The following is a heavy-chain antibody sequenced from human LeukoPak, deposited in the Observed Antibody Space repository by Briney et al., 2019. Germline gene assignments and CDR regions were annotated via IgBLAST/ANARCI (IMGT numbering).Heavy chain of an antibody. CDR3: ARHRENDC. CDR2: IYSGGNT. J-gene: IGHJ4*02. Sequence: PGGSLRLSCAASGFILNDYYMSWVRQAPGKGLEWVSIIYSGGNTYYADSVKGRFTISRDNSKNTPYLQMNSLRADDTAIYYCARHRENDCWGQGTLVTVSS. D-gene: IGHD1-1*01. CDR1: GFILNDYY. V-gene: IGHV3-66*04.